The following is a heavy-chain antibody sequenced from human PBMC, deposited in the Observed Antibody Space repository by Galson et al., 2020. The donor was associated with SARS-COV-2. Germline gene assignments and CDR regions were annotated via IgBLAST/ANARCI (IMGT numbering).Heavy chain of an antibody. Sequence: GASLKISCAASDSSFSCNWMSWLRQAPGEGLEWVASMHRDGSARYYVDSVKGRFIIFRDTAETSLYLQMNSLRVEDTATYYCARDGIWGQGTLVTVSS. CDR1: DSSFSCNW. V-gene: IGHV3-7*01. J-gene: IGHJ4*02. D-gene: IGHD1-26*01. CDR2: MHRDGSAR. CDR3: ARDGI.